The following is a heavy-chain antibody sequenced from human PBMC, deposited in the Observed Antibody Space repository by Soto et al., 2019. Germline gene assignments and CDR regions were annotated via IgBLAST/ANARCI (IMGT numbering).Heavy chain of an antibody. CDR2: ISHTGGTT. J-gene: IGHJ4*02. CDR3: VKNQGSAWYFDY. D-gene: IGHD6-19*01. CDR1: GFPFSNYA. V-gene: IGHV3-23*01. Sequence: EVQLLESGGGLVQPGGSLRLSCAASGFPFSNYAMSWVRQAPGKGLEWVSSISHTGGTTYYADSVKGRFTISRDNSKNTLYLQMNSQRAEDTAVYFCVKNQGSAWYFDYWGQGTLGTVSS.